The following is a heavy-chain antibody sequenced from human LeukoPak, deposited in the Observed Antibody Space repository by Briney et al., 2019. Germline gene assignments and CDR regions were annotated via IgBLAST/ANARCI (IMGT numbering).Heavy chain of an antibody. CDR1: GFTFTSYA. J-gene: IGHJ2*01. D-gene: IGHD3-22*01. V-gene: IGHV3-23*01. CDR3: AKDSSPYYYDSSGYYPYWYFDL. CDR2: ISGSGGST. Sequence: GGSLRLSCAASGFTFTSYAMSWVRQAPGKGLEWVSAISGSGGSTYYADSVKGRFTISRDNSKNTLYLQMNSLRAEDTAVYYCAKDSSPYYYDSSGYYPYWYFDLWGRGTLVTVSS.